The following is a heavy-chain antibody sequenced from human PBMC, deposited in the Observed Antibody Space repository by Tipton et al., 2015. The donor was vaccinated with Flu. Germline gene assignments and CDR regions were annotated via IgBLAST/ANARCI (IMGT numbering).Heavy chain of an antibody. J-gene: IGHJ6*02. CDR2: IYTSGST. CDR1: GGSISSYY. CDR3: ATTGGYYYGMDV. D-gene: IGHD1-14*01. V-gene: IGHV4-4*07. Sequence: TLSLSCTVSGGSISSYYWSWIRQPAGKGLEWIGRIYTSGSTYYNPSLKSRVTISVDTSKNQFSLKLSSVTAADTAVYYCATTGGYYYGMDVWGQGTTVTVSS.